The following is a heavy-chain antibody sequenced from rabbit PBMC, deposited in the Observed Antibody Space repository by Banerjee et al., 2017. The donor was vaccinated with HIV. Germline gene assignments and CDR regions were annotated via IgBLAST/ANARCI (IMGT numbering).Heavy chain of an antibody. CDR3: ARDWGAYAGHGYATGWLDL. CDR1: GFSFSNRYV. J-gene: IGHJ5*01. V-gene: IGHV1S45*01. D-gene: IGHD6-1*01. CDR2: IVAGGSGTT. Sequence: QEQLEESGGGLVKPEGSLTLTCKASGFSFSNRYVMCWVRQAPGKGLEWIACIVAGGSGTTYYATWAKGRFTISKTSSTTVTLQMTSLTAADTATYFCARDWGAYAGHGYATGWLDLWGPGTLVTVS.